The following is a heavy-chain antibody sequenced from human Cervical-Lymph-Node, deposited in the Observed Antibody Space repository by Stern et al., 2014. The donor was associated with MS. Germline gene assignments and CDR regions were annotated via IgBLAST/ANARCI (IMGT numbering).Heavy chain of an antibody. V-gene: IGHV3-33*01. CDR2: IWYDGSKK. D-gene: IGHD3-22*01. CDR1: GFTFNNYG. J-gene: IGHJ1*01. Sequence: VQLEESGGGVVQPGRSLRLSCVASGFTFNNYGMHWVRQVPGKGLEWVAVIWYDGSKKFYADSVKGRFTISRDDSKSSLYLQMNSLRAEETGIYYCAGSIVAAEYFQHWGQGTLVTVSS. CDR3: AGSIVAAEYFQH.